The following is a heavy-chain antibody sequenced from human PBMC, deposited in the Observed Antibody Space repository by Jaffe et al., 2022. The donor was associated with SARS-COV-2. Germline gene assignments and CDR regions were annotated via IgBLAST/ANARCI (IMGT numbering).Heavy chain of an antibody. CDR2: INHSGST. D-gene: IGHD6-13*01. CDR3: ARAQYIAATDY. Sequence: QVQLQQWGAGLLKPSETLSLTCAVYGGSFSGYYWSWIRQPPGKGLEWIGEINHSGSTNYNPSLKSRVTISVDTSKNQFSLKLSSVTAADTAVYYCARAQYIAATDYWGQGTLVTVSS. V-gene: IGHV4-34*01. J-gene: IGHJ4*02. CDR1: GGSFSGYY.